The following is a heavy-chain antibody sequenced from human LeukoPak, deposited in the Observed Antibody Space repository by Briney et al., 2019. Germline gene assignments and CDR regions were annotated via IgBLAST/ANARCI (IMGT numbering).Heavy chain of an antibody. J-gene: IGHJ4*02. CDR2: IYYSGST. D-gene: IGHD3-22*01. CDR1: GGSFSSYY. V-gene: IGHV4-59*12. CDR3: ARRYYYDSSGYYYYFDY. Sequence: SETLSLTCAVYGGSFSSYYWSWIRQPPGKGLEWIGYIYYSGSTNYNPSLKSRVTISVDTSKNQFSLKLSSVTAADTAVYYCARRYYYDSSGYYYYFDYWGQGTLVTVSS.